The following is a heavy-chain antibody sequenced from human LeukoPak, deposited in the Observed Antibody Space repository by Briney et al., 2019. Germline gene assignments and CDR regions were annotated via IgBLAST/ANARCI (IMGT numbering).Heavy chain of an antibody. D-gene: IGHD3-3*01. CDR2: IYTSGST. Sequence: SETLSLTCTVSGGSISSYYWSWIRQPAGKGLEWIGRIYTSGSTNYNPSLKSRVTMSVDTSKNQFSLKLSSVTAADTAVYYCARGVRYYDFWSGSTLYCYGMDVWGQGTTVTVSS. CDR3: ARGVRYYDFWSGSTLYCYGMDV. V-gene: IGHV4-4*07. J-gene: IGHJ6*02. CDR1: GGSISSYY.